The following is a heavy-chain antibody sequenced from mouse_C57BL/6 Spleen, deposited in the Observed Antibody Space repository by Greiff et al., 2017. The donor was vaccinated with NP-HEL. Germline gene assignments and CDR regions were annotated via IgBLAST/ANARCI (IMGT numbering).Heavy chain of an antibody. CDR1: GYTFTSYT. CDR3: IRKSTRASY. D-gene: IGHD3-1*01. Sequence: VQLQESGAELVKPGASVKMSCKASGYTFTSYTMHWVKQRPGQGLEWIGYINPSSGYTKYNQKFKDKATLIAAKASSTAYMQLCSLTSEDSAVYYCIRKSTRASYWGQGTTLTVSS. J-gene: IGHJ2*01. CDR2: INPSSGYT. V-gene: IGHV1-4*01.